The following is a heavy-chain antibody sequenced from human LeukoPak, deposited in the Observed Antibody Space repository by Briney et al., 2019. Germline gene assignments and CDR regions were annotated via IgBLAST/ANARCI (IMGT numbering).Heavy chain of an antibody. J-gene: IGHJ4*02. CDR2: FCSGGST. CDR1: GFTVSSNY. D-gene: IGHD5-18*01. Sequence: PGGSLRLSCAASGFTVSSNYMSWVRQAPGKGLEGVSVFCSGGSTYYADSVKGRFTISRDNSKNTLYLQMNSLRAEDTAVYYCARGGQYSPLDYWGQGTLVTVSS. CDR3: ARGGQYSPLDY. V-gene: IGHV3-66*01.